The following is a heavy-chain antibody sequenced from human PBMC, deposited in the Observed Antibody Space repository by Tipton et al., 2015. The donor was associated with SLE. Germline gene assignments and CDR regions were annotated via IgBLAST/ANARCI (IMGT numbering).Heavy chain of an antibody. CDR2: VSYSGTT. Sequence: LRLSCTVSGASTSSHHWRWIRQPPGKGLESIGYVSYSGTTKYNPSLRGRVTMSLDTSRNQFSLTLTSVTAADTAVYYCARGWIDGAGYWGQGILVTVSS. J-gene: IGHJ4*02. V-gene: IGHV4-59*11. CDR1: GASTSSHH. D-gene: IGHD2-2*03. CDR3: ARGWIDGAGY.